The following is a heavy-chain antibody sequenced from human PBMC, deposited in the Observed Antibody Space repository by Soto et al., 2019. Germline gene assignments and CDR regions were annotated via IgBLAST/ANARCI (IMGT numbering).Heavy chain of an antibody. CDR3: ARDTGYYDSSGYYQGGDY. CDR1: GFTFSSYA. J-gene: IGHJ4*02. V-gene: IGHV3-30-3*01. D-gene: IGHD3-22*01. CDR2: ISYDGSNK. Sequence: GGSLRLSCAASGFTFSSYAMHWVRQAPGKGLEWVAVISYDGSNKYYADSVKGRFTISRDNSKNTLYLQMNSLRAEDTAVYYCARDTGYYDSSGYYQGGDYWGQGTLVTVSS.